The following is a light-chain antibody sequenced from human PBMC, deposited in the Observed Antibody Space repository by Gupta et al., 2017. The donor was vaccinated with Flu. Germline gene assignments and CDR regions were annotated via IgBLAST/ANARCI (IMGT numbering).Light chain of an antibody. J-gene: IGKJ2*03. CDR1: QSISSW. CDR3: QQYNSYPYS. Sequence: DIQLTQSPSTLSASVGDRVTITCRASQSISSWLAWYQQKPGKAPKLLIYKASSLESGVPSRFSGSGSGTEFTLTISSLQPDDFATYYCQQYNSYPYSFGQGTKLEIK. CDR2: KAS. V-gene: IGKV1-5*03.